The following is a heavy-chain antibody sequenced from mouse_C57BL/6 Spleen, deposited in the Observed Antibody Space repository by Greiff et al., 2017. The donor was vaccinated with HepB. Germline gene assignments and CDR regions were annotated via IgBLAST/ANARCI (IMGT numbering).Heavy chain of an antibody. D-gene: IGHD1-1*01. CDR2: ISDGGSYT. V-gene: IGHV5-4*03. CDR1: GFTFSSYA. J-gene: IGHJ3*01. Sequence: EVKLMESGGGLVKPGGSLKLSCAASGFTFSSYAMSWVRQTPEKRLEWVATISDGGSYTYYPDNVKGRFTISRDNAKNNLYLQMSHLKSEDTAMYYCARVSDGSSSFAYWGQGTLVTVSA. CDR3: ARVSDGSSSFAY.